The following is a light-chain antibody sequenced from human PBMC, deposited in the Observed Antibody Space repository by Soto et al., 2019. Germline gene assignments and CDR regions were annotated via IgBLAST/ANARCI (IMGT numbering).Light chain of an antibody. J-gene: IGKJ5*01. Sequence: DIQMTHSTSTLSGSVGDRVTITRRASQTISSWLAWYQQKPGKAPKLLIYKASTLKSGVPSRFSGSGSGTEFTLTISSLQPEDFATYYCPQLNSYPITFGQGTRLAIK. CDR2: KAS. CDR1: QTISSW. V-gene: IGKV1-5*03. CDR3: PQLNSYPIT.